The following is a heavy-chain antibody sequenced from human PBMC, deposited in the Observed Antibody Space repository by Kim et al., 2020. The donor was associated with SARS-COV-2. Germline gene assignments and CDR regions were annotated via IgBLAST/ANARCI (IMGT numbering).Heavy chain of an antibody. CDR2: ISGSTGNT. D-gene: IGHD3-22*01. Sequence: ASVKVSCKSSTPLAGITWVRQTPQKGFEWMGWISGSTGNTIYAQKFQDRLTITTDTSTSTAYMELTSLTSDDMAVYYCAKAGRVTSYYHDRWGQGTVVSVSS. CDR1: TPLAG. CDR3: AKAGRVTSYYHDR. J-gene: IGHJ4*02. V-gene: IGHV1-18*03.